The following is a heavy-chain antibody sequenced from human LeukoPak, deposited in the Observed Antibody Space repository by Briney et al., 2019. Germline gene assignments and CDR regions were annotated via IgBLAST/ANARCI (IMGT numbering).Heavy chain of an antibody. CDR1: GRSFSGYY. CDR2: INHSGST. D-gene: IGHD3-22*01. V-gene: IGHV4-34*01. CDR3: ARSSYYYDSSGYYYRQYYFDY. Sequence: PSETLSLTCAVYGRSFSGYYWSWIRQPPGKGREWIGEINHSGSTNYNPSLKSRVTISVDTSKNQFSLKLSSVTAADTAVYYCARSSYYYDSSGYYYRQYYFDYWGQGTLVSVSS. J-gene: IGHJ4*02.